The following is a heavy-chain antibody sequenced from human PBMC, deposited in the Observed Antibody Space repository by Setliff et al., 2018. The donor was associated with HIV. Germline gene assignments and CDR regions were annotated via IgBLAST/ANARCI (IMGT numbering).Heavy chain of an antibody. CDR1: GYTFSNYD. V-gene: IGHV1-8*01. D-gene: IGHD3-10*01. CDR2: MNPNSGNT. CDR3: ARVGGIGFGEFLDY. Sequence: ASVKVSCKASGYTFSNYDINWVRQATGQGLEWVGWMNPNSGNTGYAQKFQGRVTLTRNTSISTAYMELSSLRSGDTAVYYCARVGGIGFGEFLDYWGQGTLVTVSS. J-gene: IGHJ4*02.